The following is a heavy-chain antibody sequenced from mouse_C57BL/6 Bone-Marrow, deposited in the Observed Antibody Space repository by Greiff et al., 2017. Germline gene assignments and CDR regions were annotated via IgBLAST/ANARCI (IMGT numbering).Heavy chain of an antibody. Sequence: EVHLVESGGGLVKPGGSLKLSCAASGFTFSSYTMSWVRLTPEKRLEWVATISGGGGNTYYPDSVKGRFTISRDNAKNTLYLQMSSLRSEDTALYYCARQGQLPFAYWGQGTLVTVSA. CDR1: GFTFSSYT. CDR2: ISGGGGNT. D-gene: IGHD6-1*01. J-gene: IGHJ3*01. V-gene: IGHV5-9*01. CDR3: ARQGQLPFAY.